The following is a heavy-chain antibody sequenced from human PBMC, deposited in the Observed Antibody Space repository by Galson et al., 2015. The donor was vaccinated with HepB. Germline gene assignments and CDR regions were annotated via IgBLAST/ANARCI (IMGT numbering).Heavy chain of an antibody. Sequence: SVKVSCKASGGTFSSYAISWVRQAPGQGLEWMGGIIPIFGTANYAQKFQGRVTITADESTSTAYMELSSLRSEDTAVYYCAREYYDSSGYYSYYFDYWGQGTLVTVSS. CDR2: IIPIFGTA. J-gene: IGHJ4*02. CDR1: GGTFSSYA. V-gene: IGHV1-69*13. D-gene: IGHD3-22*01. CDR3: AREYYDSSGYYSYYFDY.